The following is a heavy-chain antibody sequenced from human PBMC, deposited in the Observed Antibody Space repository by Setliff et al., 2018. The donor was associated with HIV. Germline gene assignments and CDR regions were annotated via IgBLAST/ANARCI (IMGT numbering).Heavy chain of an antibody. CDR2: IKQDESEK. CDR3: ARGRGVFDL. V-gene: IGHV3-7*01. CDR1: GFNFNTYW. J-gene: IGHJ2*01. Sequence: GGSLRLSCSPSGFNFNTYWMTWVRQFPGKGLEWVANIKQDESEKYYVDSVEGRSTISRDNSKYLVYLQMANLRVEDTAVYFCARGRGVFDLWGRGTLVTVSS. D-gene: IGHD2-8*01.